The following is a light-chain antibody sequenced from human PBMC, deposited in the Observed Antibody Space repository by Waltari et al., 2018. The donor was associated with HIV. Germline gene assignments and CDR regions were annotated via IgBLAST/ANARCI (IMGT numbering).Light chain of an antibody. CDR1: SSDVGSYNY. CDR3: CSYAGTYTFVV. J-gene: IGLJ2*01. CDR2: DFS. Sequence: QSALTQPRSLSGSPGQSVTISCTGTSSDVGSYNYVSWYQHHPGKAPNLILYDFSERPPGVPDRFSVAKSGNTASLTISGLQAEDEADYYCCSYAGTYTFVVFGGGTKLTVL. V-gene: IGLV2-11*01.